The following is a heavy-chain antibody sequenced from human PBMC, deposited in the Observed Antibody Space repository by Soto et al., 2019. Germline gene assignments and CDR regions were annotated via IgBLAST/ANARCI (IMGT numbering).Heavy chain of an antibody. V-gene: IGHV3-23*01. D-gene: IGHD6-19*01. CDR3: AKVGISRGWYYYYYMDV. CDR1: GFTFSSYA. J-gene: IGHJ6*03. Sequence: GGSLRLSCAASGFTFSSYAMSWVRQAPGKGLEWVSAISGSGGSTYYADSVKGRFTISRDNSKNTLYLQMNSLRAEDTAVYYCAKVGISRGWYYYYYMDVWGKGTTVTVSS. CDR2: ISGSGGST.